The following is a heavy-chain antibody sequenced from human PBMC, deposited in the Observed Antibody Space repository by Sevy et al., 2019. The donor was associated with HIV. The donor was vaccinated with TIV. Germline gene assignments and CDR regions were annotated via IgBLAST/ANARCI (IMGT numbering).Heavy chain of an antibody. CDR3: ARVGITGTTSFYYYYGMDV. D-gene: IGHD1-7*01. Sequence: GGSLRLSCAASGFTFSSYWMSWVRQAPGKGLEWVANIKQDGSEKYYGDSVKGRFTISRDNAKNSLYLQMNSLRAEDTAVYYCARVGITGTTSFYYYYGMDVWGQGTTVTVSS. V-gene: IGHV3-7*04. J-gene: IGHJ6*02. CDR1: GFTFSSYW. CDR2: IKQDGSEK.